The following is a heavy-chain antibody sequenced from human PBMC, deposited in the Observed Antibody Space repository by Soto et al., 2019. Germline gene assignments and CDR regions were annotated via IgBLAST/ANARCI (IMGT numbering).Heavy chain of an antibody. CDR3: ARDHGGPTNLNYLDF. Sequence: GGSLRLSCVASGFTFTTYTLSWVRQAPGKGLEWVSSIAGGSSFIFYADSVKGRFTSSRDNAKNLLFLQMNSLRAEDTAVYYCARDHGGPTNLNYLDFWGQGTLVTVSS. CDR1: GFTFTTYT. J-gene: IGHJ4*02. V-gene: IGHV3-21*01. D-gene: IGHD3-16*01. CDR2: IAGGSSFI.